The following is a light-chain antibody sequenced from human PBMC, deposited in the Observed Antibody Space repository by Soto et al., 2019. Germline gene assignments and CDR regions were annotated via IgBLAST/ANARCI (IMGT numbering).Light chain of an antibody. CDR1: QDIRKD. J-gene: IGKJ4*01. Sequence: AIQMTQSPSSLSASVGDRVTITCRASQDIRKDLAWYQQKPGKAPQILIYGASTLQTGVASRFSGSGSATDFTLTISSLQPEDSAAYYCLQDYSAPLTLGGGTKVDIK. CDR2: GAS. V-gene: IGKV1-6*01. CDR3: LQDYSAPLT.